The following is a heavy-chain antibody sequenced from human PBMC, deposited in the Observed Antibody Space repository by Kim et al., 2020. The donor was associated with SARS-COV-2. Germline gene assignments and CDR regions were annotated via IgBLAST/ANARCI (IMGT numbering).Heavy chain of an antibody. D-gene: IGHD6-19*01. V-gene: IGHV3-23*01. CDR3: AKDRLVNWFDP. J-gene: IGHJ5*02. Sequence: YYADSGKGRFTISRDNSKNTLYLQMNSLRAEDTAVNYCAKDRLVNWFDPWGQGTLVTVSS.